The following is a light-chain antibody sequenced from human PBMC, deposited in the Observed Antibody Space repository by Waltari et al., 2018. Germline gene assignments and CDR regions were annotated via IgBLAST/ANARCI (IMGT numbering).Light chain of an antibody. CDR1: QSVSRA. CDR2: AAS. J-gene: IGKJ1*01. CDR3: QHYVNLPVT. V-gene: IGKV3-20*01. Sequence: EIVLTQSPGTLSLSPGERATLSCRASQSVSRALAWYQQKPGQAHRLLIYAASTRATGVPDRFSGSGSVTDFSLTISRLDPEDFAVYYCQHYVNLPVTFGQGTKVEI.